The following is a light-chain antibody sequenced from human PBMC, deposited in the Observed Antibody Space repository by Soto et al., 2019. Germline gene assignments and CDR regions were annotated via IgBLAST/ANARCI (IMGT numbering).Light chain of an antibody. CDR2: STS. V-gene: IGKV1-39*01. CDR3: QQSYSAPLT. J-gene: IGKJ3*01. CDR1: ETISSY. Sequence: DVQMTQSPSSLFASVGDRVTITCRASETISSYLTWYQQKQGKAPKLLIYSTSSLQSGVPSRFSGSGAGTDFTLTISSLQPEDFATYYCQQSYSAPLTFGPGTRVDLK.